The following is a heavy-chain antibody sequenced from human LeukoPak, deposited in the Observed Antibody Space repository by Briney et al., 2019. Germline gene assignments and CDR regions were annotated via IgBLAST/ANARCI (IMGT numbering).Heavy chain of an antibody. J-gene: IGHJ5*02. CDR2: IYYSGST. CDR1: GGSISSYY. CDR3: ARDHFYDFWSGYYTPNWFDP. D-gene: IGHD3-3*01. Sequence: PSETLSLTCTVSGGSISSYYWSWIRQPPGKGLEWIGYIYYSGSTNYNPSLKSRVTISVDTSKNQFSLKLSSVTAADTAVYYCARDHFYDFWSGYYTPNWFDPWGQGTLVTVSS. V-gene: IGHV4-59*12.